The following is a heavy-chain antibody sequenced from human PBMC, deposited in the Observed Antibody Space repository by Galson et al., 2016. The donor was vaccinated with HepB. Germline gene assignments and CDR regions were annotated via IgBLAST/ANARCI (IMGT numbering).Heavy chain of an antibody. CDR1: GGSVSSSSYY. CDR2: IYYSGDI. V-gene: IGHV4-39*01. Sequence: ETLSLTCTVSGGSVSSSSYYWDWVRQPPGEGPGWIGSIYYSGDIYYSPSLKSRVTISVDTSRNQFSLKLNSVTAADTAVYYCARRGGGYQYYYGTDVWGKGTTVTVSS. J-gene: IGHJ6*04. CDR3: ARRGGGYQYYYGTDV. D-gene: IGHD3-16*01.